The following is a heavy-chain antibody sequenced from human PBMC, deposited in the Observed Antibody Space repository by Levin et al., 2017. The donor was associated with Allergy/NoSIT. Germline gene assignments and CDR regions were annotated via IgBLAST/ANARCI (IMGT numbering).Heavy chain of an antibody. CDR3: VRDGRRSSQRGGYYYYAMDI. V-gene: IGHV4-61*01. Sequence: NPSETLSLTCTVSGGSVSSVSYYWSWIRQPPGKGLEWIGYIYYSGSTNYNPSLKSRVTISVDTSRNQFSLKRSSVTAADTAVYYCVRDGRRSSQRGGYYYYAMDIWGQGTTVTVSS. CDR1: GGSVSSVSYY. CDR2: IYYSGST. D-gene: IGHD6-25*01. J-gene: IGHJ6*02.